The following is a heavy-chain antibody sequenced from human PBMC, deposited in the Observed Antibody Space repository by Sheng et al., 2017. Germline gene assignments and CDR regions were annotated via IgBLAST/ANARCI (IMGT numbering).Heavy chain of an antibody. J-gene: IGHJ2*01. D-gene: IGHD2-15*01. CDR2: ISGSGGST. V-gene: IGHV3-23*04. CDR3: AKDRSVYCSGGSCYWWYFDL. Sequence: EVQLVESGGGLVQPGGSLRLSCAASGFTFSSYAMSWVRQAPGKGLEWVSAISGSGGSTYYADSVKGRFTISRDNSKNTLYLQMNSLRAEDTAVYYCAKDRSVYCSGGSCYWWYFDLWGRGTLVTVSS. CDR1: GFTFSSYA.